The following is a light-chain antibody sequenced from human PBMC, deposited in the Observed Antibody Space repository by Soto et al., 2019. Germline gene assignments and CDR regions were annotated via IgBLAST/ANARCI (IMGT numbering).Light chain of an antibody. CDR1: QSVGTR. V-gene: IGKV3-15*01. Sequence: EIVMTQYPATLSVSPGESATLSCRAAQSVGTRLAWYQHKPGQAPRLLISGASTGATGIPARFSGSGSGTESTLTISSLQSEDCAIYYCQQYHTWPITFGGGTKVDIK. CDR2: GAS. CDR3: QQYHTWPIT. J-gene: IGKJ4*01.